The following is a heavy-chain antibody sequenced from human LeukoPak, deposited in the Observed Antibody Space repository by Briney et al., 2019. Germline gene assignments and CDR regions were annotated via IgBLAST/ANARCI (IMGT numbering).Heavy chain of an antibody. CDR3: ARESGEGHDY. D-gene: IGHD3-3*01. CDR1: GYSISSGYY. CDR2: IYHSGST. J-gene: IGHJ4*02. Sequence: SETLSLTCTVSGYSISSGYYWGWIRQPPGKGLEWIGSIYHSGSTYYNPSLKSRVTISVDTSKNQFSLKLSSVTAADTAVYYCARESGEGHDYWGQGTLVTVSS. V-gene: IGHV4-38-2*02.